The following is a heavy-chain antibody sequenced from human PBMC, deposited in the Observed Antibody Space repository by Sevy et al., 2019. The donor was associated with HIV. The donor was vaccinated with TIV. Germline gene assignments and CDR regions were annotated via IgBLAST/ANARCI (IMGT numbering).Heavy chain of an antibody. Sequence: GESLKISCAASGFTFSSYGMHWVRQAPGKGLEWVAFIRYDGSNKYYADSVKGRFTISRDNSKNTLYLQMNGLRAEDTDVYYCAKGVVVPAARLLLFYYYGMDVWGQGTTVTVSS. CDR2: IRYDGSNK. CDR1: GFTFSSYG. J-gene: IGHJ6*02. V-gene: IGHV3-30*02. CDR3: AKGVVVPAARLLLFYYYGMDV. D-gene: IGHD2-2*01.